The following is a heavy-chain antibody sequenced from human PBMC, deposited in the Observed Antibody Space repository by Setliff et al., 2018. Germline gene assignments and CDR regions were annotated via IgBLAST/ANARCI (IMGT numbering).Heavy chain of an antibody. V-gene: IGHV4-39*01. Sequence: SETLSLTCTASGASISGNSYYWAWIRQPPGKGLEWIGRIYYRGDTYYNASLKGRLTISVDTAQNQFSLRLTSVTAADTAVYYCARTGTYRYFDYWGQGALVTVSS. CDR3: ARTGTYRYFDY. D-gene: IGHD1-1*01. CDR1: GASISGNSYY. J-gene: IGHJ4*02. CDR2: IYYRGDT.